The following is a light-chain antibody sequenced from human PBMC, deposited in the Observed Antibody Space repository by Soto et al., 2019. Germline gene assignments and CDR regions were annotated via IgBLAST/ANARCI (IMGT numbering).Light chain of an antibody. CDR3: HQYCSSPWT. CDR1: QSVSINH. J-gene: IGKJ1*01. V-gene: IGKV3-20*01. Sequence: EVVLTQSPGTLSLSPGQRATLSCRASQSVSINHLSWYQQKPGQAPRLLIYGASNRATGIPDRFSGSGSATGFTLTISRLEPEDFAVYYCHQYCSSPWTFGQGTNVEIK. CDR2: GAS.